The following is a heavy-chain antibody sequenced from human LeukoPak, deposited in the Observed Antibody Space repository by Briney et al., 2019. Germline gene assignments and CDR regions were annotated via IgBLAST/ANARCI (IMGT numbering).Heavy chain of an antibody. CDR2: INPSGGST. D-gene: IGHD6-13*01. Sequence: GASVKVSCKASGYTFTSYYMHWVRQAPGQGLEWMGIINPSGGSTSYAQKFQGRVTMTRDMSTSTVYMELSSLRSEDTAVYYCARGSSSSWYLDYYYYYMDVWGKGTTVTVSS. CDR1: GYTFTSYY. V-gene: IGHV1-46*01. J-gene: IGHJ6*03. CDR3: ARGSSSSWYLDYYYYYMDV.